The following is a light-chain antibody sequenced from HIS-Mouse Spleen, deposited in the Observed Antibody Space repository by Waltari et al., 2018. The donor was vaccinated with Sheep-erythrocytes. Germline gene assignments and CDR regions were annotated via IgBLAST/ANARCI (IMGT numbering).Light chain of an antibody. V-gene: IGKV3-11*01. CDR2: DAS. CDR1: QSVSSY. Sequence: EIVLTQSPATLYLSPGERATLSCRASQSVSSYLAWYQQKPGQAPRLLIYDASNRATGIPARFSGSGSGTDFTLTISSLEPEDFAVYYCQQRSNPAPFGGGTKVEIK. CDR3: QQRSNPAP. J-gene: IGKJ4*01.